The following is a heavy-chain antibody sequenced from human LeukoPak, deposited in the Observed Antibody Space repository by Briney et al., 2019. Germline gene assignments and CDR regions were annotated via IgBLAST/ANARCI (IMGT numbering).Heavy chain of an antibody. CDR3: ARALGYDVLTGYNRGWFFDL. CDR1: GGSISSYY. D-gene: IGHD3-9*01. CDR2: IYYSGST. V-gene: IGHV4-59*08. J-gene: IGHJ2*01. Sequence: PSETLSLTCTVSGGSISSYYWSWIRQPPGKGLEWIGYIYYSGSTNYNPSLKSRVTISVDTSKNQFSLKLSSVTAADTAVYYCARALGYDVLTGYNRGWFFDLWGRGTLVTVSS.